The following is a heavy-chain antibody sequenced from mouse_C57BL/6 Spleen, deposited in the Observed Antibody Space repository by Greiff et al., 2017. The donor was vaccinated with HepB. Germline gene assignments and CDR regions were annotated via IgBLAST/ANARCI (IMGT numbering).Heavy chain of an antibody. CDR3: ARVAYDSLLYFDV. CDR2: IDPSDSYT. J-gene: IGHJ1*03. Sequence: QVQLQQPGAEPVMPGASVKLSCKASGYTFTSYWMHWVKQRPGQGLEWIGEIDPSDSYTNYNQKFKGKSTLTVDKSSSTAYMQLSSLTSEDSAVYYCARVAYDSLLYFDVWGTGTTVTVSS. D-gene: IGHD2-4*01. CDR1: GYTFTSYW. V-gene: IGHV1-69*01.